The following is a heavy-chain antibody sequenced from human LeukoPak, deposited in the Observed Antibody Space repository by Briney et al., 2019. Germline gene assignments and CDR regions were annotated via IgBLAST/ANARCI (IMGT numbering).Heavy chain of an antibody. CDR2: INHSGRT. CDR3: ARESNPNYDSSGYYKFLDAFDI. V-gene: IGHV4-39*07. Sequence: SETLSLTCTVSGGSISSSSYYWGWIRQPPGKGLEWIGKINHSGRTNYNPSLKSRVTISVDTSKNQFSLKLSSVTAADTAVYYCARESNPNYDSSGYYKFLDAFDIWGQGTMVTVSS. J-gene: IGHJ3*02. D-gene: IGHD3-22*01. CDR1: GGSISSSSYY.